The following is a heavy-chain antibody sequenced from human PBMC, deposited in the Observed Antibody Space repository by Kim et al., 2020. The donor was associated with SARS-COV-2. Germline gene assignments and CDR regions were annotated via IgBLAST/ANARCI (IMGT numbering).Heavy chain of an antibody. Sequence: YNPSLKSRVTISVDTSKNQFSLKLSSVTAADTAVYYCARAVAVTSNWFDPWGQGTLVTVSS. CDR3: ARAVAVTSNWFDP. V-gene: IGHV4-59*01. D-gene: IGHD4-4*01. J-gene: IGHJ5*02.